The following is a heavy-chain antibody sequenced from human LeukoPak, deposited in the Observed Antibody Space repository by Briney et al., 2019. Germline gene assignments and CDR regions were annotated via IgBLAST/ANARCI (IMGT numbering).Heavy chain of an antibody. CDR1: EFTFRNYW. CDR3: AKELGISPYSGVYPFDC. CDR2: INSDGGST. J-gene: IGHJ4*02. V-gene: IGHV3-74*01. D-gene: IGHD1-26*01. Sequence: GGSLRLSCVASEFTFRNYWMHWVRQAPGKGLLWVSRINSDGGSTRYADSVKGRFTISRDNAKNTLYLHMNSLRAEDTAVYYCAKELGISPYSGVYPFDCWGQGTLVTVSS.